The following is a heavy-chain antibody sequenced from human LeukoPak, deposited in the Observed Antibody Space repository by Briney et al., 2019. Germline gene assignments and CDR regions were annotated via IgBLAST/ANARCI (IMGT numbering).Heavy chain of an antibody. Sequence: GGSLRLSCAASGFTFSSYGMHWVRQAPGKGLEWVAFVRYDGSDKYYADSVKGRFTISRDNSKNTLYLQMNSLRAEDTAVYYCAKDPCGGDCYRSDPWGQGTLVTVSS. CDR3: AKDPCGGDCYRSDP. CDR1: GFTFSSYG. CDR2: VRYDGSDK. J-gene: IGHJ5*02. V-gene: IGHV3-30*02. D-gene: IGHD2-21*01.